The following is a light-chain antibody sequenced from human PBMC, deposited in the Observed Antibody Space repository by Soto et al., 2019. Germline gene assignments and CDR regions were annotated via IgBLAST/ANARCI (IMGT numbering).Light chain of an antibody. V-gene: IGLV2-14*01. Sequence: QSALAQPASVSGSPGQSITISCTGTSSDVGGFNYLSWYQQYPGKAPKLIIYEVSNRPSGVSSRFSGSKSGNTASLIISGLQAEDEADYYCSSYTTNNSPHVFGAGTKVTVL. CDR1: SSDVGGFNY. J-gene: IGLJ1*01. CDR3: SSYTTNNSPHV. CDR2: EVS.